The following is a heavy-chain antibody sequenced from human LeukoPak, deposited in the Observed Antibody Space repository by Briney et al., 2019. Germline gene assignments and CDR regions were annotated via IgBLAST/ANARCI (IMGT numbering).Heavy chain of an antibody. CDR2: IYPGDSDT. Sequence: GESLKISCKGSGYSFTSYWIGWGRQLPGKGLEGMGIIYPGDSDTRYSPSFQGQVTISADKSISTAYLQWSSLKASDTAMYYCVGQPKVAGPFDYWGQGTLVTVSS. J-gene: IGHJ4*02. D-gene: IGHD6-19*01. V-gene: IGHV5-51*01. CDR1: GYSFTSYW. CDR3: VGQPKVAGPFDY.